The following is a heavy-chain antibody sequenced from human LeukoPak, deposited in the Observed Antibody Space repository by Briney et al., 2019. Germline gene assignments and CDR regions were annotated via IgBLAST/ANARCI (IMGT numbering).Heavy chain of an antibody. CDR2: IYHSGST. D-gene: IGHD5-24*01. Sequence: GSLRLSCAASGFTFSSYAMSWVRQPPGKGLEWIGEIYHSGSTNYNPSLKSRVTISVDKSKNQFSLKLSSVTAADTAVYYCARGMATSLSFLQHWGQGTLVTVSS. CDR3: ARGMATSLSFLQH. V-gene: IGHV4-4*02. J-gene: IGHJ1*01. CDR1: GFTFSSYAM.